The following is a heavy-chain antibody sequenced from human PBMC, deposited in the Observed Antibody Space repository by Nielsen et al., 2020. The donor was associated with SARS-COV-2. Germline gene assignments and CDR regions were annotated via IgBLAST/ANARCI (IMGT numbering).Heavy chain of an antibody. D-gene: IGHD2-2*02. CDR1: GGSVSSNDW. Sequence: SETLSLTCAASGGSVSSNDWWTWVRQSPGKGLEWIGEVSHSGSTNYNPSLKSRVTLSMDKSKRQFSLRLTSVSAADTAVYFCARGHLVVVPSPILGLGPFFYSFYLDVWGKGTTVIVSS. CDR2: VSHSGST. J-gene: IGHJ6*03. V-gene: IGHV4-4*02. CDR3: ARGHLVVVPSPILGLGPFFYSFYLDV.